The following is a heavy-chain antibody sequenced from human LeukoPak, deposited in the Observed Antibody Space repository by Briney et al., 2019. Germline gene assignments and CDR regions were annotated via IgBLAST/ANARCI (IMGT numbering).Heavy chain of an antibody. D-gene: IGHD6-19*01. Sequence: GGSLRLSCAASGFTFSSYAMTWVRQAPRKGLEWVSSISDSVGSTYYASSVKGRFTISRDNYKNTLYLQMISLRAEDTAVYYCAKSLYSSGWYVDSWGQGTLVTVSS. CDR3: AKSLYSSGWYVDS. CDR2: ISDSVGST. CDR1: GFTFSSYA. J-gene: IGHJ4*02. V-gene: IGHV3-23*01.